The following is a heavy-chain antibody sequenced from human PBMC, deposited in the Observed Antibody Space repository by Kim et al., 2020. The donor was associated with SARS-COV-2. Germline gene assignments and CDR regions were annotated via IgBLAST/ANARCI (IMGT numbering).Heavy chain of an antibody. Sequence: GGSLRLSCGASGFTFSDSAMHWVRRASGKGLEWLGCIRSKGNGYSSAYSASGRGRFTIARDDSRNTAYLHMNSLKTEATAVYYCTRVPGTTFAFFAAFD. CDR1: GFTFSDSA. V-gene: IGHV3-73*01. D-gene: IGHD1-1*01. J-gene: IGHJ3*02. CDR2: IRSKGNGYSS. CDR3: TRVPGTTFAFFAAFD.